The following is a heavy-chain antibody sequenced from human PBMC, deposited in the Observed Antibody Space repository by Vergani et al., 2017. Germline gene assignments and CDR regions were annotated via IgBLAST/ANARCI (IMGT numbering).Heavy chain of an antibody. Sequence: QVQLVQSGAEVKKPGSSVKVSCKASGGTFSSYAISWVRQAPGQGLEWMGGSIPIFGTANYAQKFQGRVTITADESTSTAYMELSSLRSEDTDVYYCASNEYDFWSGYLGFDPWGQGTLVTVSS. CDR2: SIPIFGTA. V-gene: IGHV1-69*01. D-gene: IGHD3-3*01. CDR1: GGTFSSYA. J-gene: IGHJ5*02. CDR3: ASNEYDFWSGYLGFDP.